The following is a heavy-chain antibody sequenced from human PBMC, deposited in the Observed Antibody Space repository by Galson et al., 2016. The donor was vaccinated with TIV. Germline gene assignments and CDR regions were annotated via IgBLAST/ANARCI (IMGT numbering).Heavy chain of an antibody. J-gene: IGHJ4*02. Sequence: SLRLSCAASGFAFSNYWMSWVRQAPGKGLEWVANIKDDGSDDNYVDSVWGRFTISRDNAKNSLFLQINSLRVEDTAVYYCAREIPGGTTDLVCWGQGTLVTVSS. CDR3: AREIPGGTTDLVC. CDR1: GFAFSNYW. CDR2: IKDDGSDD. V-gene: IGHV3-7*01. D-gene: IGHD1-14*01.